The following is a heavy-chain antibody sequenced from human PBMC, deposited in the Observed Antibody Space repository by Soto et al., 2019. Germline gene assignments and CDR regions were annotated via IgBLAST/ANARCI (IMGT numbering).Heavy chain of an antibody. V-gene: IGHV3-9*01. CDR2: ISWNSGSI. D-gene: IGHD3-3*01. J-gene: IGHJ3*02. CDR1: GFTFDDYA. Sequence: EVQLVESGGGLVQPGRSLRLSCAASGFTFDDYAMHWVRQAPGKGLEWVSGISWNSGSIGYADSVKGRFTISRDNAKNSLYLQMNSLRAEDTALYYCAKDITIFGVTLILGAFDIWGQGTMVTVSS. CDR3: AKDITIFGVTLILGAFDI.